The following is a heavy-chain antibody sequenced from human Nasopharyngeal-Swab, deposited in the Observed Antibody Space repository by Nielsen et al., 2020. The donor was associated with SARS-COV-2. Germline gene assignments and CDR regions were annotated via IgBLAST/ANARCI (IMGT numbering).Heavy chain of an antibody. CDR2: INHSGST. Sequence: SETLSLTCAVYGGSFSGYYWSWIRQPPGKGLEWIGEINHSGSTNYNPSLKSRVTISVDTSKNQFSLKLSSVTAADTAVYYCARPAIRFLLGNWFDPCGQGTLVTFSS. CDR1: GGSFSGYY. J-gene: IGHJ5*02. D-gene: IGHD3-16*01. V-gene: IGHV4-34*01. CDR3: ARPAIRFLLGNWFDP.